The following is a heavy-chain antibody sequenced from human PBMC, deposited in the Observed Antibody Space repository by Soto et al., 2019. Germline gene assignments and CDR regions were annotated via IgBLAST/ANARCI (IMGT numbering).Heavy chain of an antibody. Sequence: SETLSLTCAVSGYSISSGYYWVWIRQTPGKGLEWIGNIYHSGASNYNPSLKSRVSISVDTSKNQFSLKLKSVTAADTAVYYCARALSYGDYDYYYYGMDVWGQGTTVTVSS. CDR1: GYSISSGYY. CDR2: IYHSGAS. D-gene: IGHD4-17*01. V-gene: IGHV4-38-2*01. J-gene: IGHJ6*02. CDR3: ARALSYGDYDYYYYGMDV.